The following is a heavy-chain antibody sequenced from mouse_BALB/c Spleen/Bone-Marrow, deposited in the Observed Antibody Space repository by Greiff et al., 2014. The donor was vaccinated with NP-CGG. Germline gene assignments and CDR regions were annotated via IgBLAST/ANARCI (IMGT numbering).Heavy chain of an antibody. D-gene: IGHD2-1*01. Sequence: VKLQESGAELVRPGSSVKISCKASGYAFSSYWMNWVKQRPGQGLEWIGQIYPGDGDTNYSGKFKGIATLTADESSSTAYMQLSSLTSEDSAVYFCAFGNYDFDYWGQGTTLTVSS. CDR2: IYPGDGDT. V-gene: IGHV1-80*01. J-gene: IGHJ2*01. CDR1: GYAFSSYW. CDR3: AFGNYDFDY.